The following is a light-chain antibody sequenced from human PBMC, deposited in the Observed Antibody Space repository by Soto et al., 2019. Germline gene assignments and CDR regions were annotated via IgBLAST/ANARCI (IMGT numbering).Light chain of an antibody. V-gene: IGKV3-20*01. CDR1: QSVSSSY. CDR3: QQYGSSPQT. J-gene: IGKJ1*01. CDR2: GAS. Sequence: EIVLTQSPGTLSLSPGERATLSCRASQSVSSSYLAWYQQKPDQAPRLLIYGASSRATGIPDRFSGSGSGTDVTLTISRLEPEDFAVYYCQQYGSSPQTFGQGTKVEIK.